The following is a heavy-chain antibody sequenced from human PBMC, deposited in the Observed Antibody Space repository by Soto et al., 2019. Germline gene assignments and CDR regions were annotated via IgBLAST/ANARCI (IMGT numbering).Heavy chain of an antibody. CDR3: ARDQNWAFDY. CDR2: IGSGGDTM. J-gene: IGHJ4*02. Sequence: EVQLVDSGGDLLQPGGSLRLSCAASGFTFSSFSMNWVRQVPGKGLEWISYIGSGGDTMSYADSVKGRFTISRDNAKNSLYLQMNSLRDEDTAVYYCARDQNWAFDYWGQGTLVTVSS. CDR1: GFTFSSFS. D-gene: IGHD3-16*01. V-gene: IGHV3-48*02.